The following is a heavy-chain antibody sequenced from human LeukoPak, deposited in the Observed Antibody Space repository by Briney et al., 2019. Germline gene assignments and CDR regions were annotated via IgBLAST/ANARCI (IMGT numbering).Heavy chain of an antibody. J-gene: IGHJ4*02. D-gene: IGHD6-13*01. CDR2: INPNSGGT. V-gene: IGHV1-2*02. CDR3: AREAGIAAAGIDY. Sequence: ASVKVSCKASGYTFTGYYMHWVRQAPGQGLEWMGWINPNSGGTNYAQKFQGRVTMTRDTSISTAYIELSRLRSDDTAVYYCAREAGIAAAGIDYWGQGTLVTVSP. CDR1: GYTFTGYY.